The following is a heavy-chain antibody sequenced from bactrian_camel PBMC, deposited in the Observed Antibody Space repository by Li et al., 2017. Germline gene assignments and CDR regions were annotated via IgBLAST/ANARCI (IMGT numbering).Heavy chain of an antibody. D-gene: IGHD3*01. CDR2: INTDGTAT. CDR3: ATGEGFDCSGAYCSLHY. Sequence: LVESGGGLVQPGGSLRLSCATSGFTFTTNYMNWVRQAPGKGLEWVSSINTDGTATHYTDSVKGRFIISRDNAKNTLYLQMNSLKSEDTALYFCATGEGFDCSGAYCSLHYWGQGTQVTVS. CDR1: GFTFTTNY. J-gene: IGHJ4*01. V-gene: IGHV3S6*01.